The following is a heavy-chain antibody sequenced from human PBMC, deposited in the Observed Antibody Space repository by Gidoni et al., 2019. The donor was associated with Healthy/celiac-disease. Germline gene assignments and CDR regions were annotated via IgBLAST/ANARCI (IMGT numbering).Heavy chain of an antibody. CDR2: IWNDGSNK. CDR1: GFTFSSYV. D-gene: IGHD2-15*01. Sequence: QVQLVESGGGVVQPGRCLRLSCAASGFTFSSYVMHWVRQAPGKGRGWVAVIWNDGSNKYYADSVKGRVTIYRDNSKNTLYLQMNSLRAEDTAVYYCARDGGRYCSGGSCYSDYYWGQGTLVTVSS. J-gene: IGHJ4*02. CDR3: ARDGGRYCSGGSCYSDYY. V-gene: IGHV3-33*01.